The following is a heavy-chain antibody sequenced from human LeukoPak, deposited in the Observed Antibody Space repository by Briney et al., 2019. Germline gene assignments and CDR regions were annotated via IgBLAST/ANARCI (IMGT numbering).Heavy chain of an antibody. V-gene: IGHV4-59*01. Sequence: SETLSLTCSVSGDSITNYYWSWLRQPPGKRPEWLGYMYYSGTTNYNPSLKSRLTISTDVSKNQFSLRLNSVTTADTAVYYCASSVMGATSPSNLDSWGQGTLVTVSS. D-gene: IGHD1-26*01. CDR2: MYYSGTT. CDR3: ASSVMGATSPSNLDS. J-gene: IGHJ4*02. CDR1: GDSITNYY.